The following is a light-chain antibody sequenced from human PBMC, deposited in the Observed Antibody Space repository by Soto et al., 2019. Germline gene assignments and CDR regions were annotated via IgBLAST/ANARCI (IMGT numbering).Light chain of an antibody. V-gene: IGKV3-11*01. J-gene: IGKJ5*01. CDR3: QQRFGWPPIT. Sequence: EIVLTQSPATLSLSPGESATLSCRASQSISIYLAWYQQKPGQAPRLLIHDASNRATGVPARFSGSGSGTDFTLTISSLEPEDFAVYYCQQRFGWPPITFGQGTRLEI. CDR1: QSISIY. CDR2: DAS.